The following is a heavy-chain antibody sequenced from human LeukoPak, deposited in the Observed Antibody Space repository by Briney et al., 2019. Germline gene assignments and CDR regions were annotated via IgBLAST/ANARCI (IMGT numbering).Heavy chain of an antibody. CDR2: IYYSGST. V-gene: IGHV4-30-4*08. CDR3: ARVELGSFDY. CDR1: GGSISSGDYY. J-gene: IGHJ4*02. Sequence: SQTMSLTCTVSGGSISSGDYYWSWIRQPPGKGLEWIGYIYYSGSTYYNPSLKSRVTISVDTSKNQFSLKLSSVTTADTAVYYCARVELGSFDYWGQGTLVTVSS. D-gene: IGHD1-7*01.